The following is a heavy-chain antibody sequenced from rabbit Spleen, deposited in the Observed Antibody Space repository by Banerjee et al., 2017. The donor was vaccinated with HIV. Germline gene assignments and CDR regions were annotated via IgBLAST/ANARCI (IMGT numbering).Heavy chain of an antibody. CDR3: ARWGINYGYAGYAYTTYFNL. CDR2: IYAGASGST. D-gene: IGHD6-1*01. CDR1: GFPFSGNYY. V-gene: IGHV1S40*01. J-gene: IGHJ4*01. Sequence: QSLEESGGDLVKPGASLTLTCTASGFPFSGNYYMCWVRQAPGKGLEWITCIYAGASGSTYYASWAKGQFTISKTSSTTVTLQMTSLTAADTATYFCARWGINYGYAGYAYTTYFNLWGQGTLVTVS.